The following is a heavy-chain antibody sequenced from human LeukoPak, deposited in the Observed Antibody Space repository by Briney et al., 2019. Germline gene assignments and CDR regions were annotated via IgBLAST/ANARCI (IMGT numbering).Heavy chain of an antibody. J-gene: IGHJ3*02. CDR1: GFTFSSYD. V-gene: IGHV3-13*01. CDR2: IGTAGDT. CDR3: ARAQFHYGGNSDAFDI. D-gene: IGHD4-23*01. Sequence: GGSLRLSCAASGFTFSSYDMHWVRQATGKGLEWVSAIGTAGDTYYPGSVKGRFTISRENAKNSLYLQMNSLRAGDTAVYYCARAQFHYGGNSDAFDIWGQGTMVTVSS.